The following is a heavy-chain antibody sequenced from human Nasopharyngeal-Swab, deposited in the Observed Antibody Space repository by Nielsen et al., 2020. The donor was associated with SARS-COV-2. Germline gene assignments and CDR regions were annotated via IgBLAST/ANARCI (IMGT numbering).Heavy chain of an antibody. CDR2: ISGSGTT. CDR3: AKVPQYCSNGVCFGY. CDR1: GFTFSSYA. Sequence: GESLKISCAASGFTFSSYAMSWVRQAPGKGLEWVSAISGSGTTYYADSVKGRFTISRDNSKNTLSLQMNSLRAEDTAVYYCAKVPQYCSNGVCFGYWGQGTLVTVSS. V-gene: IGHV3-23*01. D-gene: IGHD2-8*01. J-gene: IGHJ4*02.